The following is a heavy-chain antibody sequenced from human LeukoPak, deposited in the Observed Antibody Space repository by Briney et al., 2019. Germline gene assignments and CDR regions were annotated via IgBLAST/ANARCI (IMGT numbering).Heavy chain of an antibody. CDR3: AKWFPGNMDV. D-gene: IGHD3-22*01. V-gene: IGHV3-48*03. CDR1: GFTFNRYE. Sequence: GGSLRLSCEASGFTFNRYEFIWVRQAPGKGLEWVSYIHTSASTTYFADSVRGRFSISRDNAKSSLYLQMNSLRAEDTAVYYCAKWFPGNMDVWGKGTTVTVSS. CDR2: IHTSASTT. J-gene: IGHJ6*04.